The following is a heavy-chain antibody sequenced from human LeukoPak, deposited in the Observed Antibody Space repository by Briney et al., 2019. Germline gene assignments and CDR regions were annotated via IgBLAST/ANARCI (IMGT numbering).Heavy chain of an antibody. J-gene: IGHJ3*02. Sequence: GSSVKVSCKASGGTLSSYAISWVRQAPGQGLEWMGGIIPIFGTANYAQKFQGRVTITADESTSTAYMELSSLRSEDTAVYYCARVGVEGAPLGAFDIWGQGTMVTVSS. D-gene: IGHD1-26*01. V-gene: IGHV1-69*01. CDR3: ARVGVEGAPLGAFDI. CDR1: GGTLSSYA. CDR2: IIPIFGTA.